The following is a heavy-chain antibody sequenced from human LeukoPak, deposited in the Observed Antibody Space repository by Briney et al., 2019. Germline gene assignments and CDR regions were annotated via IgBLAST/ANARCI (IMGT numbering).Heavy chain of an antibody. Sequence: PGGSLRLSCAASGFTFSSYAMNWVRQAPGKGLEWVSVISGSGGSTYYADSVKGRFTISRDNSKNTLYLQMNSLRAEDTAVYYCAKGPIAVAGSTYFDYWRQGTLVTVS. CDR1: GFTFSSYA. D-gene: IGHD6-19*01. CDR2: ISGSGGST. CDR3: AKGPIAVAGSTYFDY. J-gene: IGHJ4*02. V-gene: IGHV3-23*01.